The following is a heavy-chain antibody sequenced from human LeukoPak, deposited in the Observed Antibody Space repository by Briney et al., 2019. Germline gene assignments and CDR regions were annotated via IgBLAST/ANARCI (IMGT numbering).Heavy chain of an antibody. V-gene: IGHV5-10-1*01. D-gene: IGHD1-26*01. CDR1: GYSFTSYW. CDR2: IDPSDSYT. J-gene: IGHJ5*02. CDR3: ARHGVGATGWFDP. Sequence: GESLKISCKGSGYSFTSYWISGVRQMPGKGREWMGRIDPSDSYTNYSPSFQGHVTISADKSISTAYLQWSSLKASDTAMYYCARHGVGATGWFDPWGQGTLVTVSS.